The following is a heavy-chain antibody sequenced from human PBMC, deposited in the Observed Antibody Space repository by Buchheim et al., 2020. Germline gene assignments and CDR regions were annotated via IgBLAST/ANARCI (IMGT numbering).Heavy chain of an antibody. Sequence: QVQLVQSGSEVKEPGASVKLSCKASGYTFSSYYMDWVRQAPGQGLEWMGRINPSGGRTTYAQKLQGRVTMTRDTSTSTVSMEVSSLSSEDTAVYFCARRTTSPGNFDYWGQGTL. J-gene: IGHJ4*02. CDR1: GYTFSSYY. CDR3: ARRTTSPGNFDY. CDR2: INPSGGRT. D-gene: IGHD2-2*01. V-gene: IGHV1-46*03.